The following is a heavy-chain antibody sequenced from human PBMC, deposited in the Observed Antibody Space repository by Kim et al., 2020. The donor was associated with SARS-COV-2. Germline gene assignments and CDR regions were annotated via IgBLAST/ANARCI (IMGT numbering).Heavy chain of an antibody. CDR3: AAGVRWFDF. CDR1: GFTFSSQS. V-gene: IGHV3-48*02. D-gene: IGHD3-3*01. J-gene: IGHJ4*02. Sequence: GGSLRLSCAASGFTFSSQSMHWVRQAPGKGLEWVSYISTGSTTIYYADSVKGRFTISRDNAKNSLYLQMNSLRDEDTAVYYCAAGVRWFDFWGQGTLVT. CDR2: ISTGSTTI.